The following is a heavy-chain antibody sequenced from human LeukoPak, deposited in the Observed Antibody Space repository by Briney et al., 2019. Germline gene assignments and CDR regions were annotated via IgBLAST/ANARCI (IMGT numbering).Heavy chain of an antibody. CDR1: GGSISSYY. V-gene: IGHV4-59*08. CDR2: IYYSGST. Sequence: SETLSLTCTVSGGSISSYYWSWLRPPPGKGLAWIGYIYYSGSTNYNPSLKSRVTISVDTYKHLCSLKVSAVAAEDTAIYYGASSTKGYDFWSGYVPLDDWGQGTLVTVS. J-gene: IGHJ4*02. D-gene: IGHD3-3*01. CDR3: ASSTKGYDFWSGYVPLDD.